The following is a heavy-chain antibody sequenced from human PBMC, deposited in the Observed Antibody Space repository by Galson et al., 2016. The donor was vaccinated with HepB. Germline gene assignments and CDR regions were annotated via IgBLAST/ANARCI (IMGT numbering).Heavy chain of an antibody. CDR2: ISRSGRT. CDR3: ARGPRDGYYGMGV. J-gene: IGHJ6*02. CDR1: GGSLNGYY. D-gene: IGHD2-15*01. V-gene: IGHV4-34*01. Sequence: SETLSLTCDVHGGSLNGYYWTWIRQSPGKGLDWIGEISRSGRTRYNAALKSRVTISIDTSKNNFSLNVTPVTAADTAVYYCARGPRDGYYGMGVWGQGTTVTVSS.